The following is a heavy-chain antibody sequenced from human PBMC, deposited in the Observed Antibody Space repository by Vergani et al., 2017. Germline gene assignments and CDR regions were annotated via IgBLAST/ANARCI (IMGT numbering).Heavy chain of an antibody. CDR1: GYTFSNFD. J-gene: IGHJ4*02. CDR2: IGKDGINT. Sequence: QVQLVESAGGVVQPGGSLRLSCAASGYTFSNFDMHWIRQAPGKGLEWLAYIGKDGINTRYRDALKGRFTVSRDNYKDILYLQMDSLRSEDTALYYCAKYLRDSTDGLPDSWGPGTRVIVSS. V-gene: IGHV3-30*02. D-gene: IGHD2-21*02. CDR3: AKYLRDSTDGLPDS.